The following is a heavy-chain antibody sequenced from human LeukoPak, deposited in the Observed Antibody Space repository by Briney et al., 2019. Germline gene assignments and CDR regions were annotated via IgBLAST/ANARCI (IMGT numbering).Heavy chain of an antibody. CDR1: GFTFSSYW. Sequence: GGSLRLSCAASGFTFSSYWMSWVRQAPGKGLEWVANIKQDGSEKYYVDSVKGRFTISRDNAKNSLYLQMNSLRAEDTAVYYCARETRYTRLRQLDYWGQGTLVTVSS. V-gene: IGHV3-7*01. CDR3: ARETRYTRLRQLDY. D-gene: IGHD2-2*02. CDR2: IKQDGSEK. J-gene: IGHJ4*02.